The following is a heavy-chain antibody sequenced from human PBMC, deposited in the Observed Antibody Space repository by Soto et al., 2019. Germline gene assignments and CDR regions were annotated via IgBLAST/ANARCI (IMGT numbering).Heavy chain of an antibody. V-gene: IGHV1-18*01. CDR2: ISAYNGNT. D-gene: IGHD5-12*01. J-gene: IGHJ4*02. CDR1: GYTFTSYG. Sequence: GASVKVSCKASGYTFTSYGISWVRQAPGQGLEWMGWISAYNGNTNYAQKLQGRVTMTTDTSTSTAYMELRSLRSDDTAVYYCARDLENIVATITLNYWGQGTLVTVSS. CDR3: ARDLENIVATITLNY.